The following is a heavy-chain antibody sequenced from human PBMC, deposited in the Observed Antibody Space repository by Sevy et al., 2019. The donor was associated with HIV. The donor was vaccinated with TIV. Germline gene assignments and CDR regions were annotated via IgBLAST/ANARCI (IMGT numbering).Heavy chain of an antibody. CDR3: ARDNAILTPRAFDI. CDR1: AGSISSYY. D-gene: IGHD3-9*01. V-gene: IGHV4-59*13. J-gene: IGHJ3*02. Sequence: SETLSLTCSVSAGSISSYYWSWIRQPPGKGLEWIGYIYYSGNTDYNPALKSRVTISQDKSKKVFSLRLRSVTAADTAVYYCARDNAILTPRAFDIWGQGTMVTVSS. CDR2: IYYSGNT.